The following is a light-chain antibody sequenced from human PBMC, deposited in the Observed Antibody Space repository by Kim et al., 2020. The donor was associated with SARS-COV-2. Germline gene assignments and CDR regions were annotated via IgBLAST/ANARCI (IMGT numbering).Light chain of an antibody. V-gene: IGLV2-14*03. CDR3: SSFTSSVSYV. CDR1: GTEIVGYNS. Sequence: GPSITTACPGSGTEIVGYNSVSWYQQLPGKAPKLMIYGVSDRPSGVSYRFSGSKSGNTASLTISGLQAEDEADYFCSSFTSSVSYVFGTGTKVTVL. J-gene: IGLJ1*01. CDR2: GVS.